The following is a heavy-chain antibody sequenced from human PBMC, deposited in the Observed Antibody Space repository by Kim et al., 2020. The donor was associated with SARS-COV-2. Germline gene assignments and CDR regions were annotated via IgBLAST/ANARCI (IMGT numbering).Heavy chain of an antibody. CDR1: GFTFAHRA. V-gene: IGHV3-23*01. Sequence: GGSLRLSCTTSGFTFAHRAITWVRQAPGKGLELGSTISGNGDETFYADSVKGRFTTHRDNSKNTLNLQISGLRGEDTALYYCSSGVHESFSDSWGQGTLVTFSS. CDR2: ISGNGDET. D-gene: IGHD1-1*01. CDR3: SSGVHESFSDS. J-gene: IGHJ5*01.